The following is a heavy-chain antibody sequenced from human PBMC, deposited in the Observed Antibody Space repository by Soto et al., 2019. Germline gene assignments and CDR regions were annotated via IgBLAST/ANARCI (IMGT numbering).Heavy chain of an antibody. Sequence: SETLSLTCSVSGGSISSYYWSLIRQPPGKGLEWIGYIYYSGSTNYNPSLKSRVTISVDTSKNQFSLKLSSVTAADTAVYYCARRYAGNFDYWGQGTLVTVSS. CDR3: ARRYAGNFDY. CDR1: GGSISSYY. D-gene: IGHD2-8*01. V-gene: IGHV4-59*01. CDR2: IYYSGST. J-gene: IGHJ4*02.